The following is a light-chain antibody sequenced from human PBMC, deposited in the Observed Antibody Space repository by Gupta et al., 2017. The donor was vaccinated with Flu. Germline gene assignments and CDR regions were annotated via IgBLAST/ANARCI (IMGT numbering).Light chain of an antibody. Sequence: WYQGLAGTAPRLLIYNDNQRTSGVPDRCSGSKAGTSASLAIGCGQSDDEADYECAAWDDSLTARSADGSRTGLCLFGGGTKLSVL. CDR2: NDN. CDR3: AAWDDSLTARSADGSRTGLCL. J-gene: IGLJ3*02. V-gene: IGLV1-44*01.